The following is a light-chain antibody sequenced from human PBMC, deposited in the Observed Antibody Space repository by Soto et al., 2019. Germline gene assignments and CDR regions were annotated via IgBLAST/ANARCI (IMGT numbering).Light chain of an antibody. Sequence: DIQMTQSPSSLSASVGDRVTFTCRASRDITNHLAWYQQKPGKVPKLLIYAASTLQSGVPSRFSGSGSGTDFTFTIGSLQAEDGATYFCLTYNSWLGTFGQGTKVEIK. J-gene: IGKJ1*01. CDR2: AAS. CDR1: RDITNH. V-gene: IGKV1-27*01. CDR3: LTYNSWLGT.